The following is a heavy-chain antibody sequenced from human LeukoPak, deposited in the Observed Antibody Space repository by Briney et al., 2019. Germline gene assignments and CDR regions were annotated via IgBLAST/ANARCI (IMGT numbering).Heavy chain of an antibody. CDR2: ISGSGGST. Sequence: GGSLRLSCAASGFTFSSYAMSWVRQAPGKGLERVSVISGSGGSTYYADSVKGRFTISRDNSKNTLYLQMNSLRAEDTAVYYCAKGSSSSSRYYFDYWGQGTLVTVSS. V-gene: IGHV3-23*01. D-gene: IGHD6-6*01. CDR1: GFTFSSYA. CDR3: AKGSSSSSRYYFDY. J-gene: IGHJ4*02.